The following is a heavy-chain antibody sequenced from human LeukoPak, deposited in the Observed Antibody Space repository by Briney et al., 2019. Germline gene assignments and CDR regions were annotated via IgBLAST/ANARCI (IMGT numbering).Heavy chain of an antibody. D-gene: IGHD7-27*01. CDR2: ISGSGGST. Sequence: GGSLRLSCAASGFTVSSNYMSWVRQAPGKGLEWVSAISGSGGSTYYADSVKGRFTISRDNSKNTLYLQMNSLRAEDTAVYYCAKLAHWGPLDYWGQGTLVTVSS. V-gene: IGHV3-23*01. CDR1: GFTVSSNY. CDR3: AKLAHWGPLDY. J-gene: IGHJ4*02.